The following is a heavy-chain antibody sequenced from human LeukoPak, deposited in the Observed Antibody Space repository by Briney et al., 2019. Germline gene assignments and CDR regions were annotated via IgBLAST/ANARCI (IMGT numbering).Heavy chain of an antibody. J-gene: IGHJ4*02. V-gene: IGHV1-69*04. CDR2: IIPILGIA. CDR3: ARDLHDGYSYGY. CDR1: GGTFSSYA. Sequence: SVKVSCKASGGTFSSYAISWVRQAPGRGLEWIGRIIPILGIANYAQKFQGRVTITADKSTSTAYMEVSSLRSEDTAVYYCARDLHDGYSYGYWGQGTLVTVSS. D-gene: IGHD5-18*01.